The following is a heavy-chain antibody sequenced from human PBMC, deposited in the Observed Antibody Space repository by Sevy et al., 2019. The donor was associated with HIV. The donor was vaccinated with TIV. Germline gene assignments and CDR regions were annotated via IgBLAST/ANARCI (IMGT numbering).Heavy chain of an antibody. CDR1: GFTFSSYG. D-gene: IGHD3-3*01. J-gene: IGHJ5*02. CDR3: ARDPTYYDFWAGYYTGWFDP. Sequence: GGSLRLSCAASGFTFSSYGMHWVRQAPGKGLEWVAVIWYDGSNKYYADSVKGRFTISRDNAKNSLYLEMNSLRVDDTAVYYCARDPTYYDFWAGYYTGWFDPWGQGTLVTVSS. V-gene: IGHV3-33*01. CDR2: IWYDGSNK.